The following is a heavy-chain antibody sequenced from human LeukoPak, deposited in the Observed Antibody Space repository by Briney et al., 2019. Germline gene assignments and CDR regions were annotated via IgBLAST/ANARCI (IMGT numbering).Heavy chain of an antibody. CDR3: ARGDSSGWYSSRYYFDY. CDR2: ISSSGSTI. V-gene: IGHV3-11*01. D-gene: IGHD6-19*01. Sequence: GGSLRLSCAASGFTLSDYYMSWIRQAPGKGLEWVSYISSSGSTIYYADSVKGRFTISRDNAKNSLYLQMNSLRAEDTAVYYCARGDSSGWYSSRYYFDYWGQGTLVTVSS. CDR1: GFTLSDYY. J-gene: IGHJ4*02.